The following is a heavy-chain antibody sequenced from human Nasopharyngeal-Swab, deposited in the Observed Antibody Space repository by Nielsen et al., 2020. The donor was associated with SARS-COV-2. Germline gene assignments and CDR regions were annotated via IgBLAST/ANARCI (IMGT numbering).Heavy chain of an antibody. CDR3: ARHPPILGYCSSTSCLHYYYYGMDV. CDR1: GYIFTSYT. D-gene: IGHD2-2*01. V-gene: IGHV7-4-1*02. J-gene: IGHJ6*02. Sequence: ASVKVSCKASGYIFTSYTMNCVRQAPGQGLEWMGWLNTNTGNPTYAQGFTGRFVFSLDTSVSTAYLQISSLKAEDTAVYYCARHPPILGYCSSTSCLHYYYYGMDVWGHGTTVTVSS. CDR2: LNTNTGNP.